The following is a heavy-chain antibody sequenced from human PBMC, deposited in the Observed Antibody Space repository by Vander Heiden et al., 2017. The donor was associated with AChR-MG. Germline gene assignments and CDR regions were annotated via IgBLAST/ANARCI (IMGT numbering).Heavy chain of an antibody. D-gene: IGHD3-22*01. CDR1: GSTSTTAW. Sequence: EVQLMDSGGGLVQPRGSLRLSCAAPGSTSTTAWWSRARQAQGKGLEWVGRIKSTNNGGTTDYAAPVKGRFSISRDDSKNTLYLQMNSLKIEDTGVYYCTTDQAIGPRPIFDSWGQGSLVTVSS. CDR2: IKSTNNGGTT. J-gene: IGHJ4*02. CDR3: TTDQAIGPRPIFDS. V-gene: IGHV3-15*01.